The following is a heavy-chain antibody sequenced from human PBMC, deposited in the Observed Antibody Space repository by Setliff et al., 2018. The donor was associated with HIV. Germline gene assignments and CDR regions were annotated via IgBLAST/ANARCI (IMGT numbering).Heavy chain of an antibody. D-gene: IGHD5-12*01. V-gene: IGHV4-38-2*01. J-gene: IGHJ4*02. Sequence: SETLSLTCAVSGYSISSGYYWGWIRQTPVRGLEWIGSVSHSGTIYYNPSLKSRLTMSIDPSKKQFSLSLTSMTAADTGIYYCARQFQLRGYGGHFDFWGQGAPVTVSS. CDR1: GYSISSGYY. CDR3: ARQFQLRGYGGHFDF. CDR2: VSHSGTI.